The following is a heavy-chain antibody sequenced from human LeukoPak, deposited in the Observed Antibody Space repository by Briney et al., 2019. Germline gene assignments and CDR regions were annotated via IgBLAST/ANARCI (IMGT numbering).Heavy chain of an antibody. V-gene: IGHV3-7*01. CDR1: GFSFSSYW. J-gene: IGHJ5*02. CDR2: IRQDESER. D-gene: IGHD3-16*02. CDR3: ARDYFTFGGVIVAS. Sequence: GGSLRLSCEGSGFSFSSYWMTWVRQLPGKGPEWVANIRQDESERYFADSVKGRFTISRDNAKNSLYLQMNSLRAEDTAVYYCARDYFTFGGVIVASWGQGTLVTVSS.